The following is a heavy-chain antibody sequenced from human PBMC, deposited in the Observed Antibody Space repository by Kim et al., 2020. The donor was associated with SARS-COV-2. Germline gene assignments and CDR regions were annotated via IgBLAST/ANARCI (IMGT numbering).Heavy chain of an antibody. Sequence: GGSLRLSCAASGFTFSSYGMHWVRQAPGKGLEWVAVISYDGSNKYYADSVKGRFTISRDNSKNTLYLQMNSLRAEDTAVYYCAKDEYYYDSSGYPANYWG. D-gene: IGHD3-22*01. CDR3: AKDEYYYDSSGYPANY. CDR2: ISYDGSNK. CDR1: GFTFSSYG. V-gene: IGHV3-30*18. J-gene: IGHJ4*01.